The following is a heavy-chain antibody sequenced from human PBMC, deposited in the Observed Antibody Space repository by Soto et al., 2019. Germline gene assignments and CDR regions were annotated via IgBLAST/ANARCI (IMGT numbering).Heavy chain of an antibody. CDR2: INTSGGST. V-gene: IGHV1-46*01. Sequence: ASVKVSCKASGYTLSSYYIHWVRQAPGQGLEWMGIINTSGGSTTYAQKFQGRVTITRDTSASTAYMELSSLRSEDTAVYYCARAVAVAADFDYWGQGTLVTVSS. D-gene: IGHD6-19*01. CDR3: ARAVAVAADFDY. J-gene: IGHJ4*02. CDR1: GYTLSSYY.